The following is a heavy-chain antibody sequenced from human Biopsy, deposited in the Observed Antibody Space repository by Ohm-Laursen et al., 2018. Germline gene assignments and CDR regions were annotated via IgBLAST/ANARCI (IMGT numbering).Heavy chain of an antibody. V-gene: IGHV3-23*01. J-gene: IGHJ4*02. CDR2: VSGSGDAR. Sequence: SLRLSCAASGFSFKHHAMTWVRQAPGKGLERVAGVSGSGDARYYAPSARGRFIISRDNSEDTLFLQLNSLKVEDTAVYYCMKGGWFSTFDYWGQGTLVTVPP. CDR3: MKGGWFSTFDY. CDR1: GFSFKHHA. D-gene: IGHD6-19*01.